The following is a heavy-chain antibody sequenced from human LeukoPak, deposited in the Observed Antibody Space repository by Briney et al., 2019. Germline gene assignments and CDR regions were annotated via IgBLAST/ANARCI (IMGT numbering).Heavy chain of an antibody. V-gene: IGHV2-5*01. D-gene: IGHD3-22*01. J-gene: IGHJ3*02. Sequence: SGPTLVNPTQTLTLTCTLSGLSLSTSGVGVGWIRQPPGKALEWLALIYWNDEKRYSPSLKSRLTITKDTSKIQVVLAMTNVDPVDTATYYCAHTQYYYDSGGVDDGFDIWGQGTMVTVPS. CDR3: AHTQYYYDSGGVDDGFDI. CDR2: IYWNDEK. CDR1: GLSLSTSGVG.